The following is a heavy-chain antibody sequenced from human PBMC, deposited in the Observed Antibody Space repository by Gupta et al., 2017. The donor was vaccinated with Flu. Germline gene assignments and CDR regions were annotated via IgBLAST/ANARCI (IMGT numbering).Heavy chain of an antibody. CDR3: AMKSGSSYNVDAFDI. CDR2: ISGSGGVT. V-gene: IGHV3-23*01. D-gene: IGHD3-10*01. CDR1: GFTFRSQA. Sequence: EVQLLESGGGLVQPGGSLRLSCAASGFTFRSQAVSWVRQAPGKGLEWVSAISGSGGVTYYADSVKGRFTISRDNSKNTLYLQMNSLSAEDTAVYYCAMKSGSSYNVDAFDIWGLGTMVIVSS. J-gene: IGHJ3*02.